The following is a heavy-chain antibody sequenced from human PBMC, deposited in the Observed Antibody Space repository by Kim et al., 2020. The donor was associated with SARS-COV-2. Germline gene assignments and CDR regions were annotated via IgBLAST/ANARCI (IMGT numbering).Heavy chain of an antibody. V-gene: IGHV7-4-1*02. CDR3: ARVGSTGGFDY. Sequence: NPTYAHGLTGRFVFALDTSVSTAYLQISSLKAEDTAVYYCARVGSTGGFDYWGQGTLVTVSS. D-gene: IGHD1-1*01. CDR2: NP. J-gene: IGHJ4*02.